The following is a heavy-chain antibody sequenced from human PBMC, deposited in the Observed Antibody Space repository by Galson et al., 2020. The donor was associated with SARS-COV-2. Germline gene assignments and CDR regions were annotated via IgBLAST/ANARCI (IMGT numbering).Heavy chain of an antibody. D-gene: IGHD3-10*01. CDR2: IYPGDSDT. Sequence: GESLKISCKGSGYSFTSYWIGWVRQMPGKGLEWMGIIYPGDSDTRYSPSFQGQVTISADKSISTAYLQWSSLKASDTAMYYCARHSWRSLCGSVSYYYYGMDVWGQGTTVTVSS. CDR3: ARHSWRSLCGSVSYYYYGMDV. CDR1: GYSFTSYW. V-gene: IGHV5-51*01. J-gene: IGHJ6*02.